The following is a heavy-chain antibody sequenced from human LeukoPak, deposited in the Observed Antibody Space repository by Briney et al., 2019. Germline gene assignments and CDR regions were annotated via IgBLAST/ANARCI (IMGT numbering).Heavy chain of an antibody. D-gene: IGHD1-26*01. CDR3: ARGLSGSYYAFDI. CDR2: IYYSGST. CDR1: GGSISSYY. J-gene: IGHJ3*02. Sequence: PSETLSLTCTVSGGSISSYYWSWIRQPPGKGLEWIGYIYYSGSTNYNPSLKSRVTISVDTSKNQFSLKLSSVTAADTAVYYCARGLSGSYYAFDIWGQGTMVTVSS. V-gene: IGHV4-59*12.